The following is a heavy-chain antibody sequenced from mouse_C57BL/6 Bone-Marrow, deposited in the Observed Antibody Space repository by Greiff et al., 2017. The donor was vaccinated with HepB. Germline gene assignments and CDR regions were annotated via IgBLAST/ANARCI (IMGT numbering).Heavy chain of an antibody. V-gene: IGHV5-4*01. CDR2: ISDGGSYT. CDR3: ASTVVGYFDV. D-gene: IGHD1-1*01. Sequence: DVQLQESGGGLVKPGGSLKLSCAASGFTFSSYAMSWVRQTPEKRLEWVATISDGGSYTYYPDNVKGRFTISRDNAKNNLYLQMSHLKSEDTAMYYCASTVVGYFDVWGTGKAVTVTS. J-gene: IGHJ1*03. CDR1: GFTFSSYA.